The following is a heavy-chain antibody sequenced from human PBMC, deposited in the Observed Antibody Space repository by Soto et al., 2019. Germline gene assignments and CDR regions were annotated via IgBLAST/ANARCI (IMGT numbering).Heavy chain of an antibody. D-gene: IGHD6-6*01. Sequence: SETLSLTCNVSGGSTTRGGYYWTWIRQHPGKGLEWIGYIYNSGSRYYNPSLKSRLTISMDTTNNQFSLRMTSVTAADTAIYYCARESRRYTSSVGFYNGMDVWGHGTTVTVSS. J-gene: IGHJ6*02. V-gene: IGHV4-31*03. CDR2: IYNSGSR. CDR3: ARESRRYTSSVGFYNGMDV. CDR1: GGSTTRGGYY.